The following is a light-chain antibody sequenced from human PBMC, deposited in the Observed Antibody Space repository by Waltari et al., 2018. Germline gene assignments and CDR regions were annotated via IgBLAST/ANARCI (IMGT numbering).Light chain of an antibody. V-gene: IGKV3-11*01. J-gene: IGKJ1*01. CDR2: DSS. Sequence: DIVLTQSPATLSLSPGERATLSCRASQSVHTYLAWYQQIPGQAPRLLIYDSSNRAPGIPARFSGSVSATDFTLTISRLEPEDFALYCCHQRVSWPQTFGQGTKVEIK. CDR1: QSVHTY. CDR3: HQRVSWPQT.